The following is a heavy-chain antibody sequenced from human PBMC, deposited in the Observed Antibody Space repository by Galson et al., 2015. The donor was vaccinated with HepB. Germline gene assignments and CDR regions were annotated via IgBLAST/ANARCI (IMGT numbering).Heavy chain of an antibody. CDR3: ARAYGSGRLHRVGAFDI. J-gene: IGHJ3*02. CDR2: IYHSGST. Sequence: TLSLTCAVSGGSISSGGYSWSWIRRPPGKGLEWIGYIYHSGSTYYNPSLKSRVTISVDRSKNQFSLKLSSVTAADTAVYYCARAYGSGRLHRVGAFDIWGQGTMVTVSS. D-gene: IGHD3-10*01. CDR1: GGSISSGGYS. V-gene: IGHV4-30-2*01.